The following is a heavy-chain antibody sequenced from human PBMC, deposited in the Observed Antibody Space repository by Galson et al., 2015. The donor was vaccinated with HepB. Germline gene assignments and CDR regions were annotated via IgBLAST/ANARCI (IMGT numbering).Heavy chain of an antibody. J-gene: IGHJ3*02. V-gene: IGHV3-30*04. CDR2: ISYDGSNK. CDR1: GFTFSSYA. D-gene: IGHD6-13*01. CDR3: ARAHIAAAGTDAFDI. Sequence: SLRLSCAASGFTFSSYAMHWVRQAPGKGLEWVAVISYDGSNKYYADSVKGRFTISRDNSKNTLYLQMNSLRAEDTAVYYCARAHIAAAGTDAFDIWGQGTMVTVSS.